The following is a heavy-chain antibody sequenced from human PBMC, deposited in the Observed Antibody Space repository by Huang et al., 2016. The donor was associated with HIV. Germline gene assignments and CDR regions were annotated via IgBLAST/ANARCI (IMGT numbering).Heavy chain of an antibody. D-gene: IGHD3-16*01. CDR2: ISYDGSNK. CDR3: ARGLGGPSDY. V-gene: IGHV3-30-3*01. Sequence: QVQLVESGGGVVQPGRSLRLSCAASGFTVSSYAMHWVRQAPGKGLEWVAVISYDGSNKYYADSVKGRFTISRDNSKNTLYLQMNSLRAEDTAVYYCARGLGGPSDYWGQGTLVTVSS. J-gene: IGHJ4*02. CDR1: GFTVSSYA.